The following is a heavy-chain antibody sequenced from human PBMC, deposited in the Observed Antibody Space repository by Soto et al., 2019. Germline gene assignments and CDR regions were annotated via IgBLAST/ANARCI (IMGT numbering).Heavy chain of an antibody. CDR2: INPNSGGT. CDR1: GYTFTGYY. Sequence: GASVKVSCKASGYTFTGYYMHWVRQAPGQGLEWMGWINPNSGGTNYAQKFQGWVTMTRDTSISTAYMELSRLRSDDTAVYYCARAGPLGATTGPDYYYYYSMDVWGQGTTVTVSS. CDR3: ARAGPLGATTGPDYYYYYSMDV. J-gene: IGHJ6*02. D-gene: IGHD3-16*01. V-gene: IGHV1-2*04.